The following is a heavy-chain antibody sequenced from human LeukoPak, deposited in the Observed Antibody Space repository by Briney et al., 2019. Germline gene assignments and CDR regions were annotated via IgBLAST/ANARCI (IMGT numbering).Heavy chain of an antibody. D-gene: IGHD3-10*01. J-gene: IGHJ3*02. Sequence: GRSLRLSCAASGFTFDDYAMHWVRQAPGKGLEYVSGISWNRGSIGYADSVKGGFTISRDNAKNSLYLQMNSLRAEDTALYYCAKDIAYYYGSGSYSYAFDIWGQGTMVTVSS. CDR2: ISWNRGSI. V-gene: IGHV3-9*01. CDR3: AKDIAYYYGSGSYSYAFDI. CDR1: GFTFDDYA.